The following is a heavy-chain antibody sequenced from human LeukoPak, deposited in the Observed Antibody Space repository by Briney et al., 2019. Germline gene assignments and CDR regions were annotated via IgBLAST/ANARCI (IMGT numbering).Heavy chain of an antibody. CDR2: ISGSGGST. Sequence: GGSLRLSCAASGFTFSSYAMSWVRQAPGKGLEWVSAISGSGGSTYYADSVKGRFTISRDNSKNTLYLQMNSLRAEDTAVYYCARVQDYDILTGYSTGYYFDYWGQGTLVTVSS. D-gene: IGHD3-9*01. CDR3: ARVQDYDILTGYSTGYYFDY. V-gene: IGHV3-23*01. CDR1: GFTFSSYA. J-gene: IGHJ4*02.